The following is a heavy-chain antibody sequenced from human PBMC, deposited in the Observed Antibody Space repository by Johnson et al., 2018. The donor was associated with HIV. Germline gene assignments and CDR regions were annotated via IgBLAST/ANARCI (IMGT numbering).Heavy chain of an antibody. CDR3: ARARLGELLWAFDI. J-gene: IGHJ3*02. Sequence: QVQLVESGGGVVQPGMSLRLSCAASGFTFSSYAMHWVRQAPGKGLEWVAVISYDGSNKYYADSVKGRFTISRDNSKNTLYLQMNSLRAEDTAVYYCARARLGELLWAFDIWGQGTMVTVSS. CDR2: ISYDGSNK. CDR1: GFTFSSYA. D-gene: IGHD1-26*01. V-gene: IGHV3-30*04.